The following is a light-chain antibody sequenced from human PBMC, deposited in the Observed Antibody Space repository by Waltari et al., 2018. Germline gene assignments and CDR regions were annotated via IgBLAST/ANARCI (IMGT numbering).Light chain of an antibody. V-gene: IGLV2-14*03. CDR3: SSYTTSSTSV. J-gene: IGLJ1*01. CDR1: SSDVGAYNY. Sequence: QSALTQPASVSGSPGQSITISCTGTSSDVGAYNYVSWYQQHPGKAPKLEIYDVSRRPSGVSNRCSGSKSGNTASLTISGLQAEDEADYYCSSYTTSSTSVFGTGTKVTVL. CDR2: DVS.